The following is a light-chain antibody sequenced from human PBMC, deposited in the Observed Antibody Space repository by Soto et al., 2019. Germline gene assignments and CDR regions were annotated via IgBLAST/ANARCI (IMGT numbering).Light chain of an antibody. J-gene: IGKJ4*01. Sequence: AIQMTQSPSSLSSSLGDSVTITCRASQGIRSELGWYQQKTGKAPNLLIYTESSLQSGVPSRFSGSGSGTDLTLTISRLQSEDFAVYYCQQYNNWPRSCGGGTKVDIK. CDR3: QQYNNWPRS. CDR1: QGIRSE. V-gene: IGKV1-6*01. CDR2: TES.